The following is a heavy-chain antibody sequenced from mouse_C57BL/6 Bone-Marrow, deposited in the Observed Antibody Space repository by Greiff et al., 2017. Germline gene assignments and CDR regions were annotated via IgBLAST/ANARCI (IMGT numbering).Heavy chain of an antibody. CDR3: ARTLLFSWYFDV. D-gene: IGHD1-1*01. V-gene: IGHV1-53*01. CDR1: GYTFTSYW. J-gene: IGHJ1*03. CDR2: INPSNGGT. Sequence: QVQLQQPGTELVKPGASVKLSCKASGYTFTSYWMHWVKQRPGQGLEWIGNINPSNGGTNYNEKFKSKATLTVNKSSSTAYMQLSSLTSEEAAVYYCARTLLFSWYFDVWGTGTTVTVSA.